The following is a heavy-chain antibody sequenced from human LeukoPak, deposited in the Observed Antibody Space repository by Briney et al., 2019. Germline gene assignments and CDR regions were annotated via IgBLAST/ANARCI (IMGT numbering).Heavy chain of an antibody. CDR3: ARKRVVKSVDY. D-gene: IGHD2-15*01. Sequence: SETLSLTCTVSGGSISSYYWSWIRQPPGKGLEWIGYIYYSGSTNYNPSLKSRVTISVDTSKNQFSLKLSSVTAADTAVYYCARKRVVKSVDYWGQGTLVTVSS. CDR2: IYYSGST. CDR1: GGSISSYY. J-gene: IGHJ4*02. V-gene: IGHV4-59*12.